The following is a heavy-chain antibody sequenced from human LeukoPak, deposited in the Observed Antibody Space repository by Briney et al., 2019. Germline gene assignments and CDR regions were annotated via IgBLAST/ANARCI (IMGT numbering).Heavy chain of an antibody. J-gene: IGHJ6*02. CDR2: KKHDGSGQ. D-gene: IGHD6-13*01. V-gene: IGHV3-7*05. CDR1: GFTFSNYC. CDR3: ARDPYSSSWSYGMDV. Sequence: GGSLRLSCTASGFTFSNYCVSWVRQTPEKGREWLANKKHDGSGQVYVDSVKGRFTISSDNAENSLYLQMNSLRAEDTAVYYCARDPYSSSWSYGMDVWGQGTTVTVSS.